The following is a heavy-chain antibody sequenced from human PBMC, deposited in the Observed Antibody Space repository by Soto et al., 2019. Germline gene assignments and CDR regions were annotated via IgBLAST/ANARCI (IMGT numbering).Heavy chain of an antibody. V-gene: IGHV1-69*13. Sequence: SVKVSCKASGGTFSSYAISWVRQAPGQGLEWMGGIIPIFGTANYAQKFQGRVTITADESTSTAYMELSSLRSEDTAVYYCASTRENYDYVWGSYRFDHFDIWGKGTMVNVS. CDR1: GGTFSSYA. CDR2: IIPIFGTA. J-gene: IGHJ3*02. CDR3: ASTRENYDYVWGSYRFDHFDI. D-gene: IGHD3-16*02.